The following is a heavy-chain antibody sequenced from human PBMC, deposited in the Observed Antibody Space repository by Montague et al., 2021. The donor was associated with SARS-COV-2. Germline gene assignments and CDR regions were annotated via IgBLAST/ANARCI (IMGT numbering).Heavy chain of an antibody. J-gene: IGHJ4*02. V-gene: IGHV4-59*01. CDR2: INYSGST. Sequence: SETLSLTCTVSGDSMNNYYWSWIRQPPGKGLEWIGYINYSGSTHYNPSXXSRVTLSKGTSKNQFSLRLTSVTAADTAVYFCARAPIYRSSWYAYFDYWGQGTLVTVSS. CDR1: GDSMNNYY. D-gene: IGHD6-13*01. CDR3: ARAPIYRSSWYAYFDY.